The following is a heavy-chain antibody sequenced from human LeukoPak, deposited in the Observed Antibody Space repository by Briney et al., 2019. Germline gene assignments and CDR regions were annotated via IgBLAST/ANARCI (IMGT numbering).Heavy chain of an antibody. CDR1: GFTFSNYA. CDR2: ISDSGGST. CDR3: AKGFHWLFPFDS. V-gene: IGHV3-23*01. J-gene: IGHJ4*02. Sequence: PGGSLRLSCVVSGFTFSNYAMSWVRQAPGKGLEWVSGISDSGGSTYYADSVKGRFTISRDKSKNTLFLQMNSLTADDTAVYYCAKGFHWLFPFDSWGQGTLVTVSS. D-gene: IGHD3-9*01.